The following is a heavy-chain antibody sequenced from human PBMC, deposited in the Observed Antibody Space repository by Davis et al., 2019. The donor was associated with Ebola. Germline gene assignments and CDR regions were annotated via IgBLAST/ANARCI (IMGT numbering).Heavy chain of an antibody. J-gene: IGHJ6*02. CDR2: ISGYNGNT. Sequence: ASVKVSCKASGYTFINYGISWVRQAPGQGLEWMGWISGYNGNTNYAQKLQGRVIMTTDTSTSTAYMELRSLRSDDTAVYYCAREEGPFGGYDFWSGYYSKGMDVWGQGTTVTVSS. CDR3: AREEGPFGGYDFWSGYYSKGMDV. V-gene: IGHV1-18*01. D-gene: IGHD3-3*01. CDR1: GYTFINYG.